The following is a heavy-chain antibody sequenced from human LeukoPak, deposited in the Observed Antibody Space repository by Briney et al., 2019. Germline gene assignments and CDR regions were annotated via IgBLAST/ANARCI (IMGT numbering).Heavy chain of an antibody. J-gene: IGHJ3*02. V-gene: IGHV1-2*02. D-gene: IGHD3-3*01. Sequence: ASVKVSCKASGYTLTGYYMHWVRQAPGQGLEWMGWINANNDGSVYAQKFQGRVTMTRDTSINTAYMELSRLRSDDTAVYYCARKRGVGVDTNAFDMWGQGTMVTVSS. CDR1: GYTLTGYY. CDR2: INANNDGS. CDR3: ARKRGVGVDTNAFDM.